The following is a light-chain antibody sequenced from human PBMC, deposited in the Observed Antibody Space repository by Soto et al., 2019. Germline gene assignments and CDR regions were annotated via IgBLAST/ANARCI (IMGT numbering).Light chain of an antibody. J-gene: IGKJ3*01. V-gene: IGKV3D-15*01. Sequence: IVMTQSPAPLSVSPGERAPLSCRASQSVSTNLAWYQQKPGQAPRLLIYGASTRATGIPARFSGSGSGTEFTLTISSLQSEDFAVYYCQQYNNWPPVFTFGPGTKVDIK. CDR1: QSVSTN. CDR2: GAS. CDR3: QQYNNWPPVFT.